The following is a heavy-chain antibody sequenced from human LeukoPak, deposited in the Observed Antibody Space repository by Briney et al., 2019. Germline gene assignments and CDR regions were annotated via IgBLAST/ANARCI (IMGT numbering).Heavy chain of an antibody. CDR1: AFTLSY. Sequence: GGSLRLSCAASAFTLSYMSWVRQAPGQGREWVANIKQDGSDKNYVDSVKGRFTIARDNSKRSVYLEMNSLRVEDTAVYYCAREYSWSGRDIWGQGTLVTVSS. CDR3: AREYSWSGRDI. V-gene: IGHV3-7*05. J-gene: IGHJ1*01. D-gene: IGHD1-14*01. CDR2: IKQDGSDK.